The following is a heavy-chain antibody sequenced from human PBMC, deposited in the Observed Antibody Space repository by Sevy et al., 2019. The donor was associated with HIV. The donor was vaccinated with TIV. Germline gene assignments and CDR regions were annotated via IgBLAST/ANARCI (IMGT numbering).Heavy chain of an antibody. Sequence: SETLSLTCTVSGVSISSSSYDWGWIRQPPGKGLEWIASIFFSGSTYYNPSLKSRVTISVDTSKNQCSLKLNSVTAADTALYYCARQGGLVDRAFDYWGQGTLVTVSS. CDR1: GVSISSSSYD. CDR3: ARQGGLVDRAFDY. V-gene: IGHV4-39*01. CDR2: IFFSGST. J-gene: IGHJ4*02. D-gene: IGHD3-10*01.